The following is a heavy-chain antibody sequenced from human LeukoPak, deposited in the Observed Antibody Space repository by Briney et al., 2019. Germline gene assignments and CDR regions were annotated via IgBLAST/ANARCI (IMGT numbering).Heavy chain of an antibody. Sequence: GGSLRLSCAASAFTFSSYAMSWVRQAPGKGLEWVSADSGSGGSTYYADSVKGRFTISRDNSKNTLYLQMNSLRAEDTAVYYCAKLRITMIVVVNYYFDYWGQGTLVTVSS. J-gene: IGHJ4*02. CDR1: AFTFSSYA. V-gene: IGHV3-23*01. D-gene: IGHD3-22*01. CDR3: AKLRITMIVVVNYYFDY. CDR2: DSGSGGST.